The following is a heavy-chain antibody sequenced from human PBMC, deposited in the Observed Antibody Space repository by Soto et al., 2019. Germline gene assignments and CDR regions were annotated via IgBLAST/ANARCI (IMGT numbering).Heavy chain of an antibody. CDR1: GYTLASYY. Sequence: ASVKVSCKASGYTLASYYLHWVRQAPGQGPEWMGIINPSGGITNDAQKFQDRVTMTSDTSTSTVYMELSSLRSEDTAVYYCARGISTTRYYYYYGMDVWGQGTTVTVSS. V-gene: IGHV1-46*01. J-gene: IGHJ6*02. CDR3: ARGISTTRYYYYYGMDV. D-gene: IGHD2-2*01. CDR2: INPSGGIT.